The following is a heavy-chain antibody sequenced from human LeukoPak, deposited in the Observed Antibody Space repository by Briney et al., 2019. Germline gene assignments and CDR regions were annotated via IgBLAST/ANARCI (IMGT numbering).Heavy chain of an antibody. D-gene: IGHD1-1*01. CDR1: GFSVSSNY. V-gene: IGHV3-53*01. Sequence: GGSLRLTCAASGFSVSSNYLSWVRQAPGKGLEWVSVMYSGGSTFYADSVKGRFTISRDNAKNTLYLQMNSLRAEDTAMYYCARRASSNSRELDYWGQGTLVTVSS. CDR3: ARRASSNSRELDY. CDR2: MYSGGST. J-gene: IGHJ4*02.